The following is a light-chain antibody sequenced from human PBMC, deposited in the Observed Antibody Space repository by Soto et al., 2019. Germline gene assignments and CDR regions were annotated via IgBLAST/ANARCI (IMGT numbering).Light chain of an antibody. V-gene: IGLV2-14*01. CDR3: NSYTSSNTYV. CDR1: SSDVGAHNF. CDR2: EVS. J-gene: IGLJ1*01. Sequence: QSVLTQPASVSGSPGQAITISCSGSSSDVGAHNFVSWYQHHPGKAPKLMIYEVSNRPSGVSNRFSGSKSGNTASLTISGLQAEDEAHYYCNSYTSSNTYVFGSGTKVTVL.